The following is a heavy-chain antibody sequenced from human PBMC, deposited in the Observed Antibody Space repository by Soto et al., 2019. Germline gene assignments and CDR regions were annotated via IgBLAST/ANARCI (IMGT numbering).Heavy chain of an antibody. J-gene: IGHJ6*02. CDR3: AKDLQAYGDYNNYYSGMDV. D-gene: IGHD4-17*01. CDR2: ISYDGHNK. Sequence: QVQLVESGGGVVQPGGSLSLSCTASGFTFTTFGIHWFRQAPGKGLEWVALISYDGHNKYYSDSLNGRFNISRDNYKNTLSLQMNSLRAEDTAVYYCAKDLQAYGDYNNYYSGMDVWGQGTTVSVS. CDR1: GFTFTTFG. V-gene: IGHV3-30*18.